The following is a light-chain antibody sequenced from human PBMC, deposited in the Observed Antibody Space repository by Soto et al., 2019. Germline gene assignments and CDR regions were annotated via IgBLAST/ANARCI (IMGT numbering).Light chain of an antibody. Sequence: EIVLAQSPGTLSLSPGERATLSCRASQSLGGDYLAWFQQKTGQSPRLLIYSAFNGATGIPDRFSGSGSATEFTLTISRLEPEDFVVYSCQQNSRLPITFGQGTRLEIK. CDR2: SAF. CDR1: QSLGGDY. CDR3: QQNSRLPIT. V-gene: IGKV3-20*01. J-gene: IGKJ5*01.